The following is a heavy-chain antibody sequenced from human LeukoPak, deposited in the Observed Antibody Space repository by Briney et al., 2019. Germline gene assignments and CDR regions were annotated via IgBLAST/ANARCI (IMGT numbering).Heavy chain of an antibody. CDR2: INPNSGGT. CDR3: ARALGSGSYYFNY. Sequence: ASVKVSCKASGYTFTGYYMHWVRQAPGQGLEWMGWINPNSGGTNYAQKFQGRVTMTRDTSISTAYMELSRLRSDDTAVNYCARALGSGSYYFNYWGQGTLVTVSS. D-gene: IGHD3-10*01. V-gene: IGHV1-2*02. J-gene: IGHJ4*02. CDR1: GYTFTGYY.